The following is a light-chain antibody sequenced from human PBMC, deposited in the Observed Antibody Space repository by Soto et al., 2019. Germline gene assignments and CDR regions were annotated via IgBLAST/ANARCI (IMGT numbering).Light chain of an antibody. CDR3: QQRSNWPPWT. CDR1: QTVGSF. V-gene: IGKV3-11*01. Sequence: EIVLTQSPAILSLSPGERATLSCRASQTVGSFLAWYQQKPGQAPRLLIYDASNRATGIPARFSGSGSGTDFTLTISSLEPDDFAVYYCQQRSNWPPWTFGQGTEVEIK. J-gene: IGKJ1*01. CDR2: DAS.